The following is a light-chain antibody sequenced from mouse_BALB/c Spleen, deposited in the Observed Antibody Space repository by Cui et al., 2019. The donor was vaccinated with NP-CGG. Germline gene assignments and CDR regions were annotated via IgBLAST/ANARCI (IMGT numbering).Light chain of an antibody. Sequence: QAVVTQESALTTSPGETVTLTCRSSTRAVTTSNYANWVQEKPDHLFTGLIGGTNNRVPGVPARFSGPLIGDKAALTITGAQTEDEAIYFCALWYSNHWVFGGGTKLTVL. V-gene: IGLV1*01. CDR3: ALWYSNHWV. J-gene: IGLJ1*01. CDR2: GTN. CDR1: TRAVTTSNY.